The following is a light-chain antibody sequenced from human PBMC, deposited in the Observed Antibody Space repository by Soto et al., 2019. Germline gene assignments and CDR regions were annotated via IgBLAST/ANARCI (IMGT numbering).Light chain of an antibody. Sequence: QSVLTQPPSASGTPGQRVTISCSGSSSNIGSNYVYWYQQLPGTAPKLLIYRNNQRPSGVPDRFSGSKSGTSASLAISGLQSEDEADYYCAAWDDSSWVFGGGTKPPS. CDR1: SSNIGSNY. J-gene: IGLJ3*02. V-gene: IGLV1-47*01. CDR2: RNN. CDR3: AAWDDSSWV.